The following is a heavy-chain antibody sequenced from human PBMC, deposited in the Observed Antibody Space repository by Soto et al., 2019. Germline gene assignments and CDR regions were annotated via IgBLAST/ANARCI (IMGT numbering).Heavy chain of an antibody. Sequence: PWKTLSLTCSVSGSSISSSSYYWGWIRQPPGKGLEWIGSIYYSGSTYYNPSLKSRVTISVDTSKNQFSLKLSAVTAADTAVYYCASYCSSTSCSPRGVDYWGQGTLVTVSS. CDR3: ASYCSSTSCSPRGVDY. CDR1: GSSISSSSYY. J-gene: IGHJ4*02. CDR2: IYYSGST. D-gene: IGHD2-2*01. V-gene: IGHV4-39*01.